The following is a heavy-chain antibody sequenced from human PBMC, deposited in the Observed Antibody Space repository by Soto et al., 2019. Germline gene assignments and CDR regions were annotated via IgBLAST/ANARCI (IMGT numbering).Heavy chain of an antibody. CDR2: ISSSSSYI. D-gene: IGHD2-2*01. V-gene: IGHV3-21*01. CDR3: ARDSLPAAHYYYYGMDV. Sequence: GGSLRLSCAASGFTFSSYSMNWVRQAPGKGLEWVSSISSSSSYIYYADSVKGRFTISRDNAKNSLYLQMNSLRAEDTAVYYCARDSLPAAHYYYYGMDVWGQGTTVTVSS. J-gene: IGHJ6*02. CDR1: GFTFSSYS.